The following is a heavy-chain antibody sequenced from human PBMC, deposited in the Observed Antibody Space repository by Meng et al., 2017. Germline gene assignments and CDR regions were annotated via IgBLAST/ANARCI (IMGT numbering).Heavy chain of an antibody. V-gene: IGHV3-74*01. CDR2: IKPDGTMT. Sequence: QLVVSGGGLVQSGGALRLSCTASGFTFRNYWMHWVRQAPGKGLVWVSRIKPDGTMTVYADSVKGRFTISRDNAKNTLYLQMNSLRSDDTAVYYCARSDWFDPWGQGTLVTVSS. CDR1: GFTFRNYW. J-gene: IGHJ5*02. CDR3: ARSDWFDP.